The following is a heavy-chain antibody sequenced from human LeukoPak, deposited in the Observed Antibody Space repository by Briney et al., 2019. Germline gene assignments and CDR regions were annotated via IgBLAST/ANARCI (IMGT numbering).Heavy chain of an antibody. J-gene: IGHJ4*02. V-gene: IGHV1-46*01. CDR1: GYTFPXXD. Sequence: GYTFPXXDINWVRQATGQGLEWMGIINPSGGSTSYAQKFQGRVTMTRDTSTSTVYMELSSLRSEDTAVYYCARPEERWLQLGTGFDYWGQGTLVTVSS. CDR3: ARPEERWLQLGTGFDY. D-gene: IGHD5-24*01. CDR2: INPSGGST.